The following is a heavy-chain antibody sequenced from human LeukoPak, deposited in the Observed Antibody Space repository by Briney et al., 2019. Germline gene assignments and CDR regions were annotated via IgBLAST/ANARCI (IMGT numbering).Heavy chain of an antibody. D-gene: IGHD3-3*01. Sequence: GGSLRLSCAVSGFTFSAHYIDWVRQAPGKGLEWVSAISGSGGSTYYADSVKGRFTISRDNSKNTLYLQMNSLRAEDTAVYYCARGGMGFGVAPYYFDYWGQGTLVTVSS. CDR3: ARGGMGFGVAPYYFDY. CDR1: GFTFSAHY. CDR2: ISGSGGST. V-gene: IGHV3-23*01. J-gene: IGHJ4*02.